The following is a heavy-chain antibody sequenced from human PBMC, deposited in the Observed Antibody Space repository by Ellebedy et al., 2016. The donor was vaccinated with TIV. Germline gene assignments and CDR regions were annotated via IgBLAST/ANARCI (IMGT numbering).Heavy chain of an antibody. J-gene: IGHJ4*02. CDR1: RFIFSDYY. D-gene: IGHD3-10*01. CDR2: ISGSSTDT. V-gene: IGHV3-11*05. CDR3: TGERFGLVY. Sequence: GGSLRLXXAASRFIFSDYYMSWIRQAPGKGLEWISHISGSSTDTKYADSVKGRFTISRDNGNNSLYLQMNSLRAEDTAVYYCTGERFGLVYWGQGTLVTVSS.